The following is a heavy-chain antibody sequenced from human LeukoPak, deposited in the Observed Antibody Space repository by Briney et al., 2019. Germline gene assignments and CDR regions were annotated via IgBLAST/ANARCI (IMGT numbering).Heavy chain of an antibody. Sequence: SVKVSCKASGGTFSSYAISWVRQAPGHGLEWMGRIIPIFGTANYAQKFQGRVTITTDESTSTAYMELSSLRSEDTAVYYCARDRYYDSSGYYYWGQGTLVTVSS. J-gene: IGHJ4*02. CDR1: GGTFSSYA. V-gene: IGHV1-69*05. D-gene: IGHD3-22*01. CDR2: IIPIFGTA. CDR3: ARDRYYDSSGYYY.